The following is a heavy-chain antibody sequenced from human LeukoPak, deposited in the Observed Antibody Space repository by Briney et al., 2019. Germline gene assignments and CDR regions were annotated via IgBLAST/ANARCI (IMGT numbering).Heavy chain of an antibody. CDR1: GFTFSSYA. CDR3: AKGTDYRDYYYYMDV. D-gene: IGHD3-16*02. V-gene: IGHV3-23*01. Sequence: GGSLRLSCAASGFTFSSYAMNWVRQAPGKGLEWVSATRGSGDITYYSDSVQGRFTISRDNLKNTLYLQMNILRPDDTAVYYCAKGTDYRDYYYYMDVWGKGTTVSVSS. CDR2: TRGSGDIT. J-gene: IGHJ6*03.